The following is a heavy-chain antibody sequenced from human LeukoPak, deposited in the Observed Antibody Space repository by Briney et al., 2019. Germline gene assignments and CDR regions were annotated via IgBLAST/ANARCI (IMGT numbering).Heavy chain of an antibody. V-gene: IGHV1-69*05. J-gene: IGHJ5*02. Sequence: ASVKVSCKASGGTFSSYAISWVRQAPGQGLEWMGGIIPIFGTANYAQKFQGRVTITTDESTSTAYMELSSLRSEDTAVYYCARDRHWQLGPARNPYNWFDPWGQGTLVTVSS. CDR2: IIPIFGTA. CDR3: ARDRHWQLGPARNPYNWFDP. D-gene: IGHD6-6*01. CDR1: GGTFSSYA.